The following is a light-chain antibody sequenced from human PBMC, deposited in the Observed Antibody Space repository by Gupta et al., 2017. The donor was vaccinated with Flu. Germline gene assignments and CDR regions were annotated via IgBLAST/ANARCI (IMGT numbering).Light chain of an antibody. J-gene: IGKJ3*01. Sequence: IVLTQSPGTLSLSPGERSTLSCRASQSVSSSYLAWYQQKPGQAPRLLIYGASTRANGVPDRFSGSGSGTEFTLTISRREPEDFAVYYCQQDSSSPVTFGHGTKVDIK. V-gene: IGKV3-20*01. CDR3: QQDSSSPVT. CDR2: GAS. CDR1: QSVSSSY.